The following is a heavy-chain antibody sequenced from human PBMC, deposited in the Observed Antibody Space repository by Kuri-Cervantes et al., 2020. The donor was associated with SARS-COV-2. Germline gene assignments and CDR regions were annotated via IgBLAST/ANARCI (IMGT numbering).Heavy chain of an antibody. J-gene: IGHJ5*02. D-gene: IGHD3-10*01. CDR3: ARGTTPVYVSGPLWFHLDL. CDR2: ISETGGT. V-gene: IGHV4-59*01. Sequence: GSLRLSCTVSGDSITIYYWSWIRQSPGKGLEWIGYISETGGTNYNPSLKSRVTMSVDISKNQFSLKMNSVNAADTAVYYCARGTTPVYVSGPLWFHLDLWGQGTLVTVSS. CDR1: GDSITIYY.